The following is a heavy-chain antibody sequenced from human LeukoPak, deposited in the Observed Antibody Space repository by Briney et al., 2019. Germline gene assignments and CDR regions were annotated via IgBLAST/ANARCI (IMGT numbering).Heavy chain of an antibody. CDR1: GGIFSSYA. V-gene: IGHV1-69*13. J-gene: IGHJ5*02. Sequence: GASVKVSCKASGGIFSSYAISWVRQAPGQGLEWMGGIIPIFGTANYAQKFQGRVTMTADESTSTAYMEVSSLRSEDTAVYYCARTLSQTYYYDNSSYQRTNWFDPWGQGTLVTVSS. D-gene: IGHD3-22*01. CDR2: IIPIFGTA. CDR3: ARTLSQTYYYDNSSYQRTNWFDP.